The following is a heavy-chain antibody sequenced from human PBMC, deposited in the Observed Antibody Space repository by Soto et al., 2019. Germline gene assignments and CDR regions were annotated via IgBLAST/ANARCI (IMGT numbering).Heavy chain of an antibody. V-gene: IGHV1-8*01. CDR1: GYTFTSYD. J-gene: IGHJ6*02. CDR3: ARVLDTAMAYYYYGMDV. D-gene: IGHD5-18*01. CDR2: MNPNSGNT. Sequence: QVQLVQSGAEVKKPGASVKVSCKASGYTFTSYDINWVRQATGQGLEWMGWMNPNSGNTGYAQKFQGRVTMTRNTSIRTAYMELSSLRSEDTAVYYCARVLDTAMAYYYYGMDVWGQGTTVTVSS.